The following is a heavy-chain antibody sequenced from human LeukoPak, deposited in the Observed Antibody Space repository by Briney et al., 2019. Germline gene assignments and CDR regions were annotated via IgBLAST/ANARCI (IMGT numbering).Heavy chain of an antibody. CDR2: IYYSGST. Sequence: SETLSLTCTVSGGSTSSYYWSWIRQPPGKGLEWIGYIYYSGSTNYNPSLKSRVTISVDTSKNQFSLKLSSVTAADTAVYYCARQGIAAAGPFDYWGQGTLVTVSS. CDR3: ARQGIAAAGPFDY. J-gene: IGHJ4*02. D-gene: IGHD6-13*01. CDR1: GGSTSSYY. V-gene: IGHV4-59*08.